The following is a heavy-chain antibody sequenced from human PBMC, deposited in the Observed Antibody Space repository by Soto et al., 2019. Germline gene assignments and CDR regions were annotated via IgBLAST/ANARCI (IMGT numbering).Heavy chain of an antibody. CDR2: ISAYNGNT. V-gene: IGHV1-18*01. J-gene: IGHJ4*02. CDR1: GYTFTSYG. D-gene: IGHD6-13*01. CDR3: ARESSSSCHDY. Sequence: QVPLVQSGAEVKKPGASVKVSCKASGYTFTSYGISWVRQAPGQGLEWMGWISAYNGNTNYAQKLQGRVTMTTDTSTSPAYMELRSLRSADTAVSYCARESSSSCHDYWGQGTLVTVSS.